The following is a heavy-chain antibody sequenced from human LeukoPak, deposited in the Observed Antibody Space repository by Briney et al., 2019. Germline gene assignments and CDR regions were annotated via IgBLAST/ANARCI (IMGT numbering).Heavy chain of an antibody. D-gene: IGHD4-17*01. Sequence: SETLSLTCAVYGGSFSGYYWSWIRQPPGKGLEWIGEINHSGRTNYNPSLKSRVTISVDTSKNQFSLKLSSVTAADTAVYYCARQPRSTVTTAFDYWGQGTLVTVSS. J-gene: IGHJ4*02. CDR2: INHSGRT. V-gene: IGHV4-34*01. CDR3: ARQPRSTVTTAFDY. CDR1: GGSFSGYY.